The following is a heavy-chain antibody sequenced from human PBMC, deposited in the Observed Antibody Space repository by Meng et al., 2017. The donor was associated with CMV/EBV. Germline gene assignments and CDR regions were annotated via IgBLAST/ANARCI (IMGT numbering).Heavy chain of an antibody. CDR3: AKGKGAICGSDCSSRILDF. V-gene: IGHV3-23*01. CDR2: ISDTGSST. Sequence: TFSSYAMSWVRQAPGKGLEWVSSISDTGSSTFYADSVKGRFTISRDNSRDMLYLQMSSLRVEDTALYYCAKGKGAICGSDCSSRILDFWGQGTLVTVSS. J-gene: IGHJ4*02. D-gene: IGHD2-21*02. CDR1: TFSSYA.